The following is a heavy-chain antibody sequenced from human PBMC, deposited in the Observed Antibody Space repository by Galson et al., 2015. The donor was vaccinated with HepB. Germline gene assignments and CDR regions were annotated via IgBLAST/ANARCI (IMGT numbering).Heavy chain of an antibody. CDR1: GDSVRSGTHY. V-gene: IGHV4-61*01. Sequence: TLSLTCSVTGDSVRSGTHYWSWIRQPPGKGLEWIGYIYFSGSTHYNPPLRRRVTISADTSKNQVSLKLNSVTCADTAVYYCARASEGQWLYYFDYWGQGTLVTVSS. J-gene: IGHJ4*02. CDR2: IYFSGST. CDR3: ARASEGQWLYYFDY. D-gene: IGHD6-19*01.